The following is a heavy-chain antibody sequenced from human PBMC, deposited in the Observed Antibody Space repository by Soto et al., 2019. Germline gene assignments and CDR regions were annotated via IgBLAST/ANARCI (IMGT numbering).Heavy chain of an antibody. CDR3: ARDPSPSYYDSSGWKPLFGY. Sequence: GASVKVSCKASGGTFSSYDISWLRQAPGQGLEWMGGIIPIFGTANYAQKFQGRVTITADESTSTAYMELSSLRSEDTAVYYCARDPSPSYYDSSGWKPLFGYWGQGTLVTVSP. V-gene: IGHV1-69*13. D-gene: IGHD3-22*01. CDR2: IIPIFGTA. J-gene: IGHJ4*02. CDR1: GGTFSSYD.